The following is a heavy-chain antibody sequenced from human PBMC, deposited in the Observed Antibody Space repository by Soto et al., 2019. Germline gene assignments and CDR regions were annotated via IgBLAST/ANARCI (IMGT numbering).Heavy chain of an antibody. CDR1: GGTFSSYT. D-gene: IGHD5-12*01. CDR3: AGEYSGYDYGRIDY. Sequence: QVQLVQSGAEVKKPGSSVKVSCKASGGTFSSYTISWVRQAPGQGLEWMGRIIPILGIANYAQKFQGRVTITADKSTSTAYMELSSLRSEDTAVYYCAGEYSGYDYGRIDYWGQGTLVTVSS. J-gene: IGHJ4*02. CDR2: IIPILGIA. V-gene: IGHV1-69*08.